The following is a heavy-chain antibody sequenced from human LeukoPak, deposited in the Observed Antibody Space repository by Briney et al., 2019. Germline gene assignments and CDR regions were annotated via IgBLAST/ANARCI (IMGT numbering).Heavy chain of an antibody. CDR1: GFTFNSYA. Sequence: GGSLRLSCAASGFTFNSYAMSWVRQAPGKGLEWVSAISGSGGSTYYADSVKGRFTISRDNSKNTLYLQMNSLRAEDTAVYYCAKAIVGSPLVWPQDYWGQGTLVTVSS. CDR3: AKAIVGSPLVWPQDY. CDR2: ISGSGGST. D-gene: IGHD2/OR15-2a*01. J-gene: IGHJ4*02. V-gene: IGHV3-23*01.